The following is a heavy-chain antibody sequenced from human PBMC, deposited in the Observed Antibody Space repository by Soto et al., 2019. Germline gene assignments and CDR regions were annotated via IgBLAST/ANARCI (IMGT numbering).Heavy chain of an antibody. D-gene: IGHD3-22*01. J-gene: IGHJ4*02. CDR1: GFDFEDYA. Sequence: GSLRLSCPAAGFDFEDYAMHWVRQVPGKGLEWVSLTNSDGTDSYYTDSVKGRFTISRDNGKSSLYLQMDRLRPEDTALYFCAKSLYYYDSSPLDHWGQGT. CDR2: TNSDGTDS. CDR3: AKSLYYYDSSPLDH. V-gene: IGHV3-43D*04.